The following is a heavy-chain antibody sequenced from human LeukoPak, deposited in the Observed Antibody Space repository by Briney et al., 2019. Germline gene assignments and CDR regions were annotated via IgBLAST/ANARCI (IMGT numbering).Heavy chain of an antibody. CDR1: GDSISSSSYY. CDR3: ARSELSVTGTIGCSWFDP. J-gene: IGHJ5*02. Sequence: SETLSLTCTVSGDSISSSSYYWGWIRQPPGKGLEWIGSIYYSGSTYYNPSLKSRVTISVDTSKNQFSLKLSSVTAADTAVYYCARSELSVTGTIGCSWFDPWGQGTLVTVSS. CDR2: IYYSGST. V-gene: IGHV4-39*01. D-gene: IGHD1-7*01.